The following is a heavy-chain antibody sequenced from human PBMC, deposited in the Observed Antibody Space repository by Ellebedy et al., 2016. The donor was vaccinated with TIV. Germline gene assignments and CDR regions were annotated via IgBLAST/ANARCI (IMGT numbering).Heavy chain of an antibody. CDR1: GYDFINFW. CDR3: ATQRFGESTNWFDP. CDR2: IYPGDSDT. Sequence: GESLKISCKGFGYDFINFWIGWVRQMPGKGLECMGIIYPGDSDTRYSPSFEGQVTISADKSINTAYLQWSSLKASDTAIYYCATQRFGESTNWFDPWGQGTLVTVSS. D-gene: IGHD3-10*01. J-gene: IGHJ5*02. V-gene: IGHV5-51*01.